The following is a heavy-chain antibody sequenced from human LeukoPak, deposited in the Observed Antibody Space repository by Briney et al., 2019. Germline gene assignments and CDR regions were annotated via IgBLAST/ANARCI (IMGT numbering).Heavy chain of an antibody. V-gene: IGHV3-23*01. CDR3: AKDEVGTS. CDR2: ISGSGGST. CDR1: GFTFSSYA. Sequence: GGSPRLSCAASGFTFSSYAMSWVRQAPGEGLEWVSTISGSGGSTYSADSVKGRFTISRDNSKNTLYLHMNSLRADDTAVYYCAKDEVGTSWGQGTLVTVSS. D-gene: IGHD2-15*01. J-gene: IGHJ5*02.